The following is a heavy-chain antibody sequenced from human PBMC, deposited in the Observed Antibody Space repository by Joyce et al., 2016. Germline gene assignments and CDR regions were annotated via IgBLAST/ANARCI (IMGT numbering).Heavy chain of an antibody. D-gene: IGHD4-17*01. CDR3: AREGPYGDYAGY. CDR1: GGSFSGYY. Sequence: QVQLQQWGAGLLKPSETLSLTCAVYGGSFSGYYWSWISQPPGKGLERIGEINHSGSTKYNPSLKSRVTFSVDTAKNQFSLKLSSVTAADTAVYYCAREGPYGDYAGYWGQGTLVTVSS. CDR2: INHSGST. V-gene: IGHV4-34*01. J-gene: IGHJ4*02.